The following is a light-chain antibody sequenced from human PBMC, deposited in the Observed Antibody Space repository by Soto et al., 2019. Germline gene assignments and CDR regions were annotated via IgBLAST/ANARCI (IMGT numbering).Light chain of an antibody. J-gene: IGKJ1*01. V-gene: IGKV3-20*01. CDR3: QQYGSSPPT. Sequence: IVLTQSPGTLSLSPGERATLSCRASQSVSSNYLAWYRRKPGQAPRLLIYGASNRATDIPGRFSGSGSGTDFTLTIIRLEPEDFAVYYCQQYGSSPPTFGPGTRVEIK. CDR1: QSVSSNY. CDR2: GAS.